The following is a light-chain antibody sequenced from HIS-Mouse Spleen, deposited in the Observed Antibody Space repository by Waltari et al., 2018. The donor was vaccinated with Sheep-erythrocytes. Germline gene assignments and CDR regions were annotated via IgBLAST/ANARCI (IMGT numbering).Light chain of an antibody. CDR2: EVS. J-gene: IGLJ3*02. Sequence: QSALTQPPSASGSPGQSVTISCTGTSSDVGAYNYVSWYPQHPGKAPNLMFSEVSKRPSGVPDRFSGSKSGNTASLTISGLQAEDEADYYCCSYAGSSTPWVFGGGTKLTVL. CDR1: SSDVGAYNY. CDR3: CSYAGSSTPWV. V-gene: IGLV2-8*01.